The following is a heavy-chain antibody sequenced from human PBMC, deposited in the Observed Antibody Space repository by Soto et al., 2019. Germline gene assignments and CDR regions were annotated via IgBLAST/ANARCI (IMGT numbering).Heavy chain of an antibody. CDR3: ARGYSNGGYLAHYFDY. CDR2: INHSGST. V-gene: IGHV4-34*01. CDR1: GGSFSGYY. Sequence: KASETLSLTCAVYGGSFSGYYWSWIRQPPGKGLEWIGEINHSGSTNYNPSLKSRVTISVDTSKNQFSLKLSSVTAADTAVYYCARGYSNGGYLAHYFDYWGQGTLVTVSS. J-gene: IGHJ4*02. D-gene: IGHD3-22*01.